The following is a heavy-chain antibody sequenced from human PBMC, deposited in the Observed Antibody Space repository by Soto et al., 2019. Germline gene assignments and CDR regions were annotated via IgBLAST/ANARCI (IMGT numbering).Heavy chain of an antibody. D-gene: IGHD6-6*01. J-gene: IGHJ4*02. CDR3: ARDISYGAARPY. CDR1: GDTFSSYT. V-gene: IGHV1-69*08. Sequence: QVQLVQSGAEVKKPGSSVKVSCKASGDTFSSYTISWVRQAPGQGLEWMGRIIPILGIANYAQKFQGRVTITADKSTSTAYMELSSLRSEDTAVYYCARDISYGAARPYWGQGTLVTVSS. CDR2: IIPILGIA.